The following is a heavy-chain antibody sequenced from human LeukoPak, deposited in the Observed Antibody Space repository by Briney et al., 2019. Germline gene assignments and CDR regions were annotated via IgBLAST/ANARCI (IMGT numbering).Heavy chain of an antibody. J-gene: IGHJ6*02. Sequence: ASVKVSCKASGYTFTSYDINWVRQATGQGLEWMGWMNPNSGNTGYAQKFQGRVTMTRNTSISTAYMELSSLRSEDTAVYYCARAGRGSGWPNYYYYGMDVWGQGTTVTVFS. CDR3: ARAGRGSGWPNYYYYGMDV. CDR2: MNPNSGNT. V-gene: IGHV1-8*01. CDR1: GYTFTSYD. D-gene: IGHD6-19*01.